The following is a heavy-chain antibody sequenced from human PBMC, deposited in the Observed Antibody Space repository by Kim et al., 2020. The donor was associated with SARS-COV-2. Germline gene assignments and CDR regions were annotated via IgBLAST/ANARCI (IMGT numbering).Heavy chain of an antibody. V-gene: IGHV4-39*07. CDR3: ARVKLFRFFDY. Sequence: SETLSLTCTVSGGSISSSSYYWVWISQPPGKGLEGIGSIYYSGSTYYNPSLKSRVTISVDTSKNQFSLKLSSVTAADTAVYYCARVKLFRFFDYWGQGTLVTVSS. CDR1: GGSISSSSYY. D-gene: IGHD3-3*01. CDR2: IYYSGST. J-gene: IGHJ4*02.